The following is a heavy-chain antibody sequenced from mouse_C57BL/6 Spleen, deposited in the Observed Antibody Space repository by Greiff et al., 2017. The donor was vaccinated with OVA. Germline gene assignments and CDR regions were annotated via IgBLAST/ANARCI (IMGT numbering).Heavy chain of an antibody. D-gene: IGHD1-1*01. CDR1: GYTFTSYW. V-gene: IGHV1-52*01. CDR3: ARITTVHAMDY. Sequence: QVQLQHPGAELVRPGSSVKLSCKASGYTFTSYWMHWVKQRPIQGLEWIGNIDPSDSETHYNQKFKDKATLTVDKSSSTAYMQLSSLTSEDSAVYYVARITTVHAMDYWGQGTSVTVSS. J-gene: IGHJ4*01. CDR2: IDPSDSET.